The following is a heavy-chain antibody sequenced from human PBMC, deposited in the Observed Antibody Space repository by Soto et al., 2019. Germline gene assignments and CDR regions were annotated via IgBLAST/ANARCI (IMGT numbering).Heavy chain of an antibody. CDR2: IYWDDVK. V-gene: IGHV2-5*02. J-gene: IGHJ4*02. Sequence: SGPTLVNPTQTLTLTCTLSGFSLSTSGVGVGWIRQSPGKALEWLAVIYWDDVKHYSPSLERRLTITKDTSESEVVLTMTNMDPVDTGTYYCAQTVLIRYNNGRGGLTYFDWWGQGTLVTVSS. CDR3: AQTVLIRYNNGRGGLTYFDW. CDR1: GFSLSTSGVG. D-gene: IGHD5-18*01.